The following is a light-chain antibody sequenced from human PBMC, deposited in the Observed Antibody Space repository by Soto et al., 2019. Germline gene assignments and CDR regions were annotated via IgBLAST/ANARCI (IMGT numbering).Light chain of an antibody. CDR1: ESVVYSDGDTY. J-gene: IGKJ5*01. CDR2: KVS. V-gene: IGKV2-30*01. CDR3: MQGTHWPPIT. Sequence: DVGMSQSPLSLPVTLGQSASISCRATESVVYSDGDTYLNWFQQRPGQPPRRLIYKVSNRDSGVPDRFSGSGSGTDFTLKISRVEAEDVGVYYCMQGTHWPPITFGQGTRLEIK.